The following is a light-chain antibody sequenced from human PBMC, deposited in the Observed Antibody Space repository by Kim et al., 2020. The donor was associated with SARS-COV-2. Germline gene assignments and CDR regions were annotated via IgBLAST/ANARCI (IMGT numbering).Light chain of an antibody. CDR1: SSNIGSNS. Sequence: QSVLTQSPSVSAAPGQRVTISCSGSSSNIGSNSVYWYQQLPGTAPKLLIYNNNKRPSGVPDRFSGSKSGTSASLAITGLQSGDEADYYCAAWDSSLSGWVFGGGTQLTVL. CDR2: NNN. V-gene: IGLV1-51*01. CDR3: AAWDSSLSGWV. J-gene: IGLJ3*02.